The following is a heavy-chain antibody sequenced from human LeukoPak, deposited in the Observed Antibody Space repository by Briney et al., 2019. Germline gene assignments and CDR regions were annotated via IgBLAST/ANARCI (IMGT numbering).Heavy chain of an antibody. D-gene: IGHD3-9*01. Sequence: SETLSLTCTVSGGSISSGGYYWSWIRQHPGKGLEWIGYIYYSGSTYYNPSLKSRVTISVDTSKNQFSLKLSSVTAADTAVYCCASRVWNYDILTGPHYYYGMDVWGQGTTVTVSS. CDR1: GGSISSGGYY. J-gene: IGHJ6*02. CDR3: ASRVWNYDILTGPHYYYGMDV. V-gene: IGHV4-31*03. CDR2: IYYSGST.